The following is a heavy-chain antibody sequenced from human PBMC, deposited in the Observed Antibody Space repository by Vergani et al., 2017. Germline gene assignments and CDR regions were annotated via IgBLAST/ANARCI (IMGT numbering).Heavy chain of an antibody. CDR1: GYSFTSYW. J-gene: IGHJ6*03. CDR2: IDPSDSYT. Sequence: EVQLVQSGAEVKKPGESLRISCKGSGYSFTSYWISWVRQMPGKGLEWMGRIDPSDSYTNYSPSFQGHVTISADKSISTAYLQWSSLKASDTAMYYCARDFDGCSSTSCPGSYYYYYMDVWGKGTTVTVSS. D-gene: IGHD2-2*01. V-gene: IGHV5-10-1*03. CDR3: ARDFDGCSSTSCPGSYYYYYMDV.